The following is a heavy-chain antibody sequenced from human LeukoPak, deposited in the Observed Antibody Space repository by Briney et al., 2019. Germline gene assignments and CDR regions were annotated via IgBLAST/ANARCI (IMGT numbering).Heavy chain of an antibody. J-gene: IGHJ4*02. CDR1: GFIFSSYS. Sequence: PGGSLRLSCAASGFIFSSYSMNWVRQAPGKGLEWISFISSVSSTIFYADSVKGRFNISRGNSKNTLYLQMNSLRAEDTAVYYCAKDLFGMTTVTPALWGQGTLVTVSS. CDR3: AKDLFGMTTVTPAL. D-gene: IGHD4-17*01. V-gene: IGHV3-48*01. CDR2: ISSVSSTI.